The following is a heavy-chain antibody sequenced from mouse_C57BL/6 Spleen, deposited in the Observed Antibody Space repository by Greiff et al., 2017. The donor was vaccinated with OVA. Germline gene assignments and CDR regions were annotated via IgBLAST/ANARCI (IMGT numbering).Heavy chain of an antibody. Sequence: EVKLVESGGGLVKPGGSLKLSCAASGFTFSSYAMSWVRQTPEKRLEWVATISDGGSYTYYPDNVKGRFTISRDNAKNNLYLQMSHLKSEDTAMYYCARHYGSSYNYAMDYWGQGTSVTVSS. V-gene: IGHV5-4*03. D-gene: IGHD1-1*01. J-gene: IGHJ4*01. CDR1: GFTFSSYA. CDR3: ARHYGSSYNYAMDY. CDR2: ISDGGSYT.